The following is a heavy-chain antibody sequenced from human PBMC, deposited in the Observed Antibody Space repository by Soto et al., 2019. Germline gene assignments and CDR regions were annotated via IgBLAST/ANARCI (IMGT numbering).Heavy chain of an antibody. CDR1: GDCISSGGHS. CDR3: ARGSRLDAYDI. D-gene: IGHD3-10*01. V-gene: IGHV4-30-2*01. J-gene: IGHJ3*02. Sequence: QVQLQESGSGLVKPSETLSLTCAVSGDCISSGGHSWSWIRQPPGKGLEWIGHIYHTGTTYKNPSLKSRVSISLDMSKNQFSLKLTFVTAADTAVYVCARGSRLDAYDIWGQGTLVTVSS. CDR2: IYHTGTT.